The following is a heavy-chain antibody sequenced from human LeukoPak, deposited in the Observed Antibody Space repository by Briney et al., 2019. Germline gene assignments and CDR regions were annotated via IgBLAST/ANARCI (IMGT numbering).Heavy chain of an antibody. V-gene: IGHV1-69-2*01. CDR2: VDPEDVET. D-gene: IGHD2-2*01. CDR1: GYTFTDYY. Sequence: ASVTISSKASGYTFTDYYTHWVQKAPGKGLEWMGLVDPEDVETIYAEKFQGRVTITAYTSTDTAYMELGSLRSEDTAVYYCAPGVVVPTGIEIDYWGRGTLATVSS. CDR3: APGVVVPTGIEIDY. J-gene: IGHJ4*02.